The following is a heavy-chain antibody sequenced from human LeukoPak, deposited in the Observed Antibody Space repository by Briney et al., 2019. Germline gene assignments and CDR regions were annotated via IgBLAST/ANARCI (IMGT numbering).Heavy chain of an antibody. Sequence: GESLKISXKVSGYSFTSYWIGWVREIPGKGLEWMEIIYPGDSDTRYSPSFQGQVTISADKSISTAYLQWSSLKASDTAMYYCARQSTYYYDSSGYYFLDAFDIWGQGTMVTVSS. V-gene: IGHV5-51*01. CDR3: ARQSTYYYDSSGYYFLDAFDI. J-gene: IGHJ3*02. D-gene: IGHD3-22*01. CDR1: GYSFTSYW. CDR2: IYPGDSDT.